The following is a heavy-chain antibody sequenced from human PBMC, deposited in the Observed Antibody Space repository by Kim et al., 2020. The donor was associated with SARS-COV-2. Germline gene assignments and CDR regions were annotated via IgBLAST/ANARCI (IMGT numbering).Heavy chain of an antibody. Sequence: GGSTYSADSWKGRFTIPRDNSKNTLYLQMNSLRAEDTAVYYCAKGRAHLIWGQGTMVTVSS. CDR3: AKGRAHLI. D-gene: IGHD3-3*02. CDR2: GGST. J-gene: IGHJ3*02. V-gene: IGHV3-23*01.